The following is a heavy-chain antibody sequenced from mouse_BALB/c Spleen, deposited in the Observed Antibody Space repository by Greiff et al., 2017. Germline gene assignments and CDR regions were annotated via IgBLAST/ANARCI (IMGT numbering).Heavy chain of an antibody. J-gene: IGHJ2*01. CDR1: GFTFSSYA. D-gene: IGHD1-1*01. CDR2: ISSGGST. CDR3: ARGQCTTVVTRYYFDY. Sequence: DVLLVESGGGLVKPGGSLKLSCAASGFTFSSYAMSWVRQPPEKRLEWVASISSGGSTYYPDSVKGRFTISRDNARNILYLQMRSLRSENTAMYYCARGQCTTVVTRYYFDYWGQGTTLTVSA. V-gene: IGHV5-6-5*01.